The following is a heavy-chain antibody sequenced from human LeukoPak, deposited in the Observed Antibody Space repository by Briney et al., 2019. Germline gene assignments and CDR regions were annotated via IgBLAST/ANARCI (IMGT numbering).Heavy chain of an antibody. CDR2: INHSGST. J-gene: IGHJ3*02. V-gene: IGHV4-34*01. CDR1: GGSFSGYY. CDR3: ARAEVAFDI. Sequence: SETLSLTCAVYGGSFSGYYWSWIRQPPGKGLEWIGEINHSGSTNYNPSLKSRVTISVDTSENQFSLKLSSVTAADTVVYYCARAEVAFDIWGQGTIVTVSS.